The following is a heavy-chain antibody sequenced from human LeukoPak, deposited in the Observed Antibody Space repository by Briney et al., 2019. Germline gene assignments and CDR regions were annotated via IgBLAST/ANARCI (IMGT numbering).Heavy chain of an antibody. J-gene: IGHJ4*02. CDR2: ISSSSSYT. V-gene: IGHV3-11*05. CDR1: GFTFSDYY. CDR3: AREEVRVGHKYSQVDY. D-gene: IGHD4-11*01. Sequence: GGSLTLSCAASGFTFSDYYMSWIRQAPGKGLEWVSYISSSSSYTNYADSVKGRFTISRDNAKNSLYLQMNSLRAEDTAVYYCAREEVRVGHKYSQVDYWGQGTLVTVSS.